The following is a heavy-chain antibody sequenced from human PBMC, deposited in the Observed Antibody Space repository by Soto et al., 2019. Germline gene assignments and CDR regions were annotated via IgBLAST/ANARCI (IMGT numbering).Heavy chain of an antibody. CDR1: GFTFSSYS. Sequence: EVQLVESGGGLVQPGGSLRLSCAASGFTFSSYSMNWVRQAPGKGLEWVSYISSSSSTIYYADSVKGRFTISRDNAKKPLYLQMNSLRDEDTAVYYCARDFHHPYYDILISPCDYWGQGTLVTVSS. V-gene: IGHV3-48*02. D-gene: IGHD3-9*01. CDR3: ARDFHHPYYDILISPCDY. CDR2: ISSSSSTI. J-gene: IGHJ4*02.